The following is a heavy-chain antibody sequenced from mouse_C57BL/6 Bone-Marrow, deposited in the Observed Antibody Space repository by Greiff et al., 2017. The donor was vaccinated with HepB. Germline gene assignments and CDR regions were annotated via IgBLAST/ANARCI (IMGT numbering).Heavy chain of an antibody. D-gene: IGHD3-2*02. Sequence: VQLQQSGAELVKPGASVKISCKASGYAFSSYWMNWVKQRPGKGLEWIGQIYPGDGDTNYNGKFKGKATLTADKSSSTAYMQLSSLTSEDSAVYFCARERTAQAPHYYAMDYWGQGTSVTVSS. CDR3: ARERTAQAPHYYAMDY. CDR1: GYAFSSYW. J-gene: IGHJ4*01. V-gene: IGHV1-80*01. CDR2: IYPGDGDT.